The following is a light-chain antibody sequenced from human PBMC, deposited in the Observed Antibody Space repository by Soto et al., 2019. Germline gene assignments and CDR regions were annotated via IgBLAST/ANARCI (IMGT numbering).Light chain of an antibody. CDR1: SSDVGAYNY. Sequence: QSVLTQPASVSGSPGQSITISCTGTSSDVGAYNYVAWYQHHPGKVPKLMIYDVTNRPSGVSGRFSGSKSGNTASLTTSGLQAEDEADYYCSSYTSSRTLVFGSGTKVTVL. CDR2: DVT. J-gene: IGLJ1*01. V-gene: IGLV2-14*03. CDR3: SSYTSSRTLV.